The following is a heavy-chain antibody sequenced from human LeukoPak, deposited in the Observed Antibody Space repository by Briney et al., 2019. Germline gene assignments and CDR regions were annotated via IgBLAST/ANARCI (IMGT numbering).Heavy chain of an antibody. V-gene: IGHV3-74*01. Sequence: GGSLRLSCAASGFTFSTFWIHWVRQVPGKGLVWVSRINPDSTTTTYADSVKGRFTISRDNARNTLYLQMNSLRVEDTAVYYCVKDHIGKEDKWGQGTLVTVSS. D-gene: IGHD2-21*01. CDR2: INPDSTTT. J-gene: IGHJ4*02. CDR3: VKDHIGKEDK. CDR1: GFTFSTFW.